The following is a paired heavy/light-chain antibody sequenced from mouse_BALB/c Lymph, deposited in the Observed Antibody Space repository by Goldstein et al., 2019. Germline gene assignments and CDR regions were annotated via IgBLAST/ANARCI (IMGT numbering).Heavy chain of an antibody. CDR3: ARGGVYDYGYFDY. V-gene: IGHV5-17*02. J-gene: IGHJ2*01. CDR1: GFTFSSFG. CDR2: ISSGSSTI. D-gene: IGHD2-4*01. Sequence: DVQLVESGGGLVQPGGSRKLSCAASGFTFSSFGMHWVRQAPEKGLEWVAYISSGSSTIYYADTVKGRFTISRDNPKNTLFLQMTSLRSEDTAMYYCARGGVYDYGYFDYWGQGTTLTVSS.
Light chain of an antibody. J-gene: IGKJ5*01. CDR1: SSVSY. CDR2: LTS. CDR3: QQWSSNPPT. V-gene: IGKV4-68*01. Sequence: QIVLTQSPALMSASPGEKVTMTCSASSSVSYMYWYQQKPRSSPKPWIYLTSNLASGVPARFSGSGSGTSYSLTISSMEAEDAATYYCQQWSSNPPTFGAGTKLELK.